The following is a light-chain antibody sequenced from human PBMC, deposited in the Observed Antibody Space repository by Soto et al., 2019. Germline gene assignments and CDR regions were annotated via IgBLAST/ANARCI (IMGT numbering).Light chain of an antibody. V-gene: IGKV3-20*01. J-gene: IGKJ3*01. CDR1: QSVTSNY. CDR2: GAS. CDR3: QQYGSSPLT. Sequence: EIVLTQSPGTLSLSPGERATLSCRASQSVTSNYLAWYQQKPGQAPRLLIFGASSRATGIPDKFSGSGSGTDFTLTISRLEPDDFAVYYCQQYGSSPLTFGPGTKVDIK.